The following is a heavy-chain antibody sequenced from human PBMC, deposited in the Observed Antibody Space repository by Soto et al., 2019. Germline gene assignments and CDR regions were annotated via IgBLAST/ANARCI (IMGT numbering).Heavy chain of an antibody. Sequence: GGSRRLSCAASGFTFSNAWMSWVRQAPGKGLEWVGRIKSKTDGGTTDYAAPVKGRFTISRDDSKNTLYLQMNSLKTEDTAVYHCTTDYSAMDGGAFDIWGQGTMVTVSS. D-gene: IGHD5-18*01. V-gene: IGHV3-15*01. CDR2: IKSKTDGGTT. CDR1: GFTFSNAW. CDR3: TTDYSAMDGGAFDI. J-gene: IGHJ3*02.